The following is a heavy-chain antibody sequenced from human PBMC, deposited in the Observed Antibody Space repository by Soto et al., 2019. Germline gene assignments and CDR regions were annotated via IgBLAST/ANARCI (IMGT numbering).Heavy chain of an antibody. CDR3: ARDNRYNLDDEGWFDP. D-gene: IGHD1-20*01. J-gene: IGHJ5*02. V-gene: IGHV1-8*01. CDR2: MNPNSGNT. CDR1: GYSFSDYD. Sequence: QVQLVQSGAEVKKPGASVKVSCKASGYSFSDYDINWVRQATGQGPEWMGWMNPNSGNTGYAQKFQGRVNMNRNTSINPAYMELSSLGSEDTAVYYCARDNRYNLDDEGWFDPWGQGPLVTVSS.